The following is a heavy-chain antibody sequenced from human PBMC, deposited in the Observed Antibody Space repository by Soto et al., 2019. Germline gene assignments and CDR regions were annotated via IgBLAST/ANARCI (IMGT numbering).Heavy chain of an antibody. V-gene: IGHV1-18*04. CDR1: GYTFTSYG. CDR3: ARESRVQLWLQVDY. J-gene: IGHJ4*02. CDR2: ISAYNGNT. Sequence: VASVKVSCKASGYTFTSYGISWVRQAPGQGLEWMGWISAYNGNTNYAQKLQGRVTMTTDTSTSTAYMELRSLRSDDTAVYYCARESRVQLWLQVDYWGQGTLVTVSS. D-gene: IGHD5-18*01.